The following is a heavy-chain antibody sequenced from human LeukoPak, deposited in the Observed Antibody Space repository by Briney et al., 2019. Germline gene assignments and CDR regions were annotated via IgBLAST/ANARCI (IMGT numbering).Heavy chain of an antibody. D-gene: IGHD4-17*01. Sequence: GASVKVSCKASGYTFTSYGISWVRQAPGQGLEWMGWINPNSGGTNYAQKFQGRVTMTRDTSISTAYMELSRLRSDDTAVYYCATARPHDYGDYWDYYYYYMDVWGKGTTVTVSS. CDR1: GYTFTSYG. J-gene: IGHJ6*03. CDR3: ATARPHDYGDYWDYYYYYMDV. V-gene: IGHV1-2*02. CDR2: INPNSGGT.